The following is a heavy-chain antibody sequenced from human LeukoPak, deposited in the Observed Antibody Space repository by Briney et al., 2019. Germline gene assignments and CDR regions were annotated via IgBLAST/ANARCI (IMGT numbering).Heavy chain of an antibody. CDR1: GFTFSSYG. J-gene: IGHJ4*02. D-gene: IGHD3-10*01. V-gene: IGHV3-23*01. Sequence: PGGSLRLSCAASGFTFSSYGMSWVRQAPGKGLEWVSAISGSGGSTYYADSVKGRFTISRDNSKNTLYLQMNSLRAEDTAVYYCAKEGTMVRGVYIPAPDYWGQGTLVTVSS. CDR2: ISGSGGST. CDR3: AKEGTMVRGVYIPAPDY.